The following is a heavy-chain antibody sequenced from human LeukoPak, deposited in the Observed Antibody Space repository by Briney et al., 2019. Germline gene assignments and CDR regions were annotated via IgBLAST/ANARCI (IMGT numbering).Heavy chain of an antibody. CDR2: ISGSGGAT. CDR3: AKLSGYDLLQYFDY. V-gene: IGHV3-23*01. CDR1: GFTFSNYA. Sequence: GGSLRLSCAASGFTFSNYAMSWVRQAPGKGLEWVSSISGSGGATDYADSVKGRFTISRENSKKTLYLQMNSLRDEDTAVHYCAKLSGYDLLQYFDYWGQGTLVTVSS. D-gene: IGHD5-12*01. J-gene: IGHJ4*02.